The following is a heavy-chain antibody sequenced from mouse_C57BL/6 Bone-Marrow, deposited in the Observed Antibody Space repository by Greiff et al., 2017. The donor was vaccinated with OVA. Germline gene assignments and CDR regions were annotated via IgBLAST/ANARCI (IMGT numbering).Heavy chain of an antibody. Sequence: VQLQQPGAELVKPGASVKLSCKASGYTFTSYWMQWVKQRPGQGLEWIGEIDPSDSYTNYNQKFKGKATLTVDTSSSTAYMQLSSLTSEDSAVYYCARGLTGWGQGTTLTVSS. J-gene: IGHJ2*01. V-gene: IGHV1-50*01. D-gene: IGHD1-1*01. CDR1: GYTFTSYW. CDR2: IDPSDSYT. CDR3: ARGLTG.